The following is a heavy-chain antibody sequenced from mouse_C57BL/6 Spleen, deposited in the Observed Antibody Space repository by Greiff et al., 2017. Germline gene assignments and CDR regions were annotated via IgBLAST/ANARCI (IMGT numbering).Heavy chain of an antibody. CDR1: GFTFSDYG. J-gene: IGHJ4*01. CDR3: ASRIYYGNYDYYAMDY. D-gene: IGHD2-1*01. Sequence: EVMLVESGGGLVKPGGSLKLSCAASGFTFSDYGMHWVRQAPEKGLEWVAYISSGSSTIYYADTVKGRFTISRDNAKNTLFLQMTSLRSEDTAMYYCASRIYYGNYDYYAMDYWGQGTSVTVSS. V-gene: IGHV5-17*01. CDR2: ISSGSSTI.